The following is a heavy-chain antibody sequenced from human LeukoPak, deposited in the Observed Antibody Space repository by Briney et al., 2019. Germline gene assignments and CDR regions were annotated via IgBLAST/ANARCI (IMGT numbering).Heavy chain of an antibody. CDR1: GFAVSRNY. CDR2: IYTGGST. D-gene: IGHD2-21*02. V-gene: IGHV3-53*01. J-gene: IGHJ5*02. Sequence: PGGSLRLSCAASGFAVSRNYMSWVRQAPGKGLEWVSVIYTGGSTNYADSVKGRFTISSDNSKNTVYLQMNGLRAEDTAVYYCASLPMTDAGGWFDPWGQGTLVTVSS. CDR3: ASLPMTDAGGWFDP.